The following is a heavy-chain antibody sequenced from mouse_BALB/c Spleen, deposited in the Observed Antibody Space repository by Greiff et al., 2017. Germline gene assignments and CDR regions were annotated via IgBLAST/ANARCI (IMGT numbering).Heavy chain of an antibody. CDR3: ARKGYYGHWYFDV. D-gene: IGHD1-2*01. CDR1: GDSITSGY. J-gene: IGHJ1*01. V-gene: IGHV3-8*02. CDR2: ISYSGST. Sequence: EVKLEESGPSLVKPSQTLSLTCSVTGDSITSGYWNWIRKFPGNKLEYMGYISYSGSTYYNPSLKSRISITRDTSKNQYYLQLNSVTTEDTATYYCARKGYYGHWYFDVWGAGTTVTVSS.